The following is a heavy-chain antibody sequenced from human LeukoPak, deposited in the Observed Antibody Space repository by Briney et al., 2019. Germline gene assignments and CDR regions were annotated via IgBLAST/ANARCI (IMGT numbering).Heavy chain of an antibody. Sequence: GGSLRLSCAASGFTFDDYAMHWVRQAPGKGLEWVSGISWNSGSIGYADSVKGRFTISRDNAKNSLYLQMNSQRAEDTALYYCAKDIGYDILTTGGNFDYWSQGTLVTVSS. CDR1: GFTFDDYA. CDR2: ISWNSGSI. V-gene: IGHV3-9*01. J-gene: IGHJ4*02. CDR3: AKDIGYDILTTGGNFDY. D-gene: IGHD3-9*01.